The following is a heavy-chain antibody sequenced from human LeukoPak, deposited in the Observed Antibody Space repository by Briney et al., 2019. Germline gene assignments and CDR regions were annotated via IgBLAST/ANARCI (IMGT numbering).Heavy chain of an antibody. CDR3: ARAFSGFDAFDI. CDR1: GYTFTSYD. J-gene: IGHJ3*02. Sequence: ASVKVSCKASGYTFTSYDINWVRQATGQGLEWMGWMNPNSGNTGYAQKFQGRVTMTRNTSTSTAYMELSSLRSEDTAVYYCARAFSGFDAFDIWGQGTMVTVSS. D-gene: IGHD5-12*01. V-gene: IGHV1-8*01. CDR2: MNPNSGNT.